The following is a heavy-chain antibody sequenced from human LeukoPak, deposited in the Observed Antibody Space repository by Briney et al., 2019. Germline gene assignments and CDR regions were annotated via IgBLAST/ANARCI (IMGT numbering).Heavy chain of an antibody. CDR1: GYSFTRYE. CDR2: MNHNRGNI. D-gene: IGHD3-3*01. J-gene: IGHJ4*02. CDR3: ARAGYYDFWSGYCNGPGEYYFDY. Sequence: AAVTVSCLSSGYSFTRYEINWVRQATAQRLEWMGGMNHNRGNIGYAQKFQGIGTMTRNTSIGTAYMELSSLRSEDTAVYYGARAGYYDFWSGYCNGPGEYYFDYWGQGTLVTVSS. V-gene: IGHV1-8*01.